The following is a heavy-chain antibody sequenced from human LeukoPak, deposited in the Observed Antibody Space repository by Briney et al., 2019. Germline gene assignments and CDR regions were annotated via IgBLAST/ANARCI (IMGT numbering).Heavy chain of an antibody. V-gene: IGHV1-8*01. J-gene: IGHJ6*02. Sequence: ASVKVSCKASGYTFTSYDINWVRQATGQGLEWMGWMNPNSGNTGYAQKFQGRVTMTRNTSISTAYMELSSLRSEDTAVYYCARLPFAYCSSTSCYHYGMDVWGQGTTVTVSS. CDR3: ARLPFAYCSSTSCYHYGMDV. D-gene: IGHD2-2*01. CDR2: MNPNSGNT. CDR1: GYTFTSYD.